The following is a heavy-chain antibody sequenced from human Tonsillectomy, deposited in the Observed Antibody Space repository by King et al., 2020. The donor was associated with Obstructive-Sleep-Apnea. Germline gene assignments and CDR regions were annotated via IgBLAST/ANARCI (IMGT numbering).Heavy chain of an antibody. CDR3: AKDVDSGWLQPPSSKFAFDI. CDR2: ISRNSGSI. Sequence: VQLVESGGGLVQPGRSLRLSCAASGFTFDNYAMHWVRQAPGKGLEWVSGISRNSGSIDYADSVKGRFTISRDNAKNSLYLQMNSLRTEDTAVYYCAKDVDSGWLQPPSSKFAFDIWGQGTMVTVSS. CDR1: GFTFDNYA. J-gene: IGHJ3*02. D-gene: IGHD5-24*01. V-gene: IGHV3-9*01.